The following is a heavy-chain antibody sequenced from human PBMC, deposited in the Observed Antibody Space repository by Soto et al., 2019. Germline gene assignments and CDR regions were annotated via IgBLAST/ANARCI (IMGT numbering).Heavy chain of an antibody. D-gene: IGHD2-8*01. CDR1: GFTFSSYA. CDR2: ISGSGGST. Sequence: EVQLLESGGGLVQPGGSLRLSCAASGFTFSSYAMSWVRQALGKGLEWVSAISGSGGSTYYADSVKGRFTISRDNSKNTLYLQMNSLRAEDTAVYYCAKMKDIVHTGKIDYWGQGTLVTVSS. CDR3: AKMKDIVHTGKIDY. J-gene: IGHJ4*02. V-gene: IGHV3-23*01.